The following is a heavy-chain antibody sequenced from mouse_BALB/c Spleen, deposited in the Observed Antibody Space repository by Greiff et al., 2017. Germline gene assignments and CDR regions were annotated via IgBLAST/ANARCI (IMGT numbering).Heavy chain of an antibody. CDR2: ISDGGSYT. V-gene: IGHV5-4*02. CDR3: ARAGYDYEGYAMDY. CDR1: GFTFSDYY. Sequence: EVKVVESGGGLVKPGGSLKLSCAASGFTFSDYYMYWVRQTPEKRLEWVATISDGGSYTYYPDSVKGRFTISRDNAKNNLYLQMSSLKSEDTAMYYCARAGYDYEGYAMDYWGQGTSVTVSS. J-gene: IGHJ4*01. D-gene: IGHD2-4*01.